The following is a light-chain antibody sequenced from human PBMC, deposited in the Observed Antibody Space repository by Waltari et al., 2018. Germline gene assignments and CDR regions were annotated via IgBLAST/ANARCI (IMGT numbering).Light chain of an antibody. Sequence: QSVLTQPPSASGTPGQRVTISCSGSRSHIGNNYVHWYQQLPGTAPKLLIYRNNQRPSGVPDRFSGSKSGTSASLAISGLRSEDEADYYCAVWDDSLSGRVFGGGTKVTVL. V-gene: IGLV1-47*01. CDR3: AVWDDSLSGRV. CDR1: RSHIGNNY. J-gene: IGLJ3*02. CDR2: RNN.